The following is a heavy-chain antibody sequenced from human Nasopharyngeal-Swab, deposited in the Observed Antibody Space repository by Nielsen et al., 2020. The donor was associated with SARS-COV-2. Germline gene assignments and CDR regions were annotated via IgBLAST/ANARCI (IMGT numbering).Heavy chain of an antibody. CDR3: ARGTADHSNPSFDY. Sequence: GGSLRLYCAASGFTFDDYAMYWVRKPPGKGMEWVSSINWNSGVIGYGDSVKGRFIISRDNTKNSLYLQMNSLRPEDTALYYCARGTADHSNPSFDYWGQGVLVTVSS. V-gene: IGHV3-9*01. CDR1: GFTFDDYA. J-gene: IGHJ4*02. CDR2: INWNSGVI. D-gene: IGHD4-11*01.